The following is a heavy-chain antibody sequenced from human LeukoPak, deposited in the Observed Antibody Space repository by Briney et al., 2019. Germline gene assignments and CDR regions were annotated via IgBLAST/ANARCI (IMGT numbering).Heavy chain of an antibody. Sequence: GGSLRLACATSGFTVDNYGIACVRHVPGKGREWGIGINWHGGATCSADSVGCRFQISRDTTKNSLYLDLRRLRVEDWVFLCCAIVVGAHTAMVLNWGHGAL. J-gene: IGHJ4*01. CDR2: INWHGGAT. D-gene: IGHD5-18*01. CDR1: GFTVDNYG. CDR3: AIVVGAHTAMVLN. V-gene: IGHV3-20*04.